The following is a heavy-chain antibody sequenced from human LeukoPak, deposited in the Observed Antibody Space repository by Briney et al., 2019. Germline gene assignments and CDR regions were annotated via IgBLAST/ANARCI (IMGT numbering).Heavy chain of an antibody. CDR2: IHPYDSDI. V-gene: IGHV5-51*01. Sequence: GASLKISCKGSGSGFSSYWIGWGRPMPGKGLGWMGIIHPYDSDIRYSPSFQGQVTISADKSISTAYLQWSSLKASDTAMYYCARKYYYCSGSYFHLDYWGQGTLVTVSS. J-gene: IGHJ4*02. D-gene: IGHD3-10*01. CDR3: ARKYYYCSGSYFHLDY. CDR1: GSGFSSYW.